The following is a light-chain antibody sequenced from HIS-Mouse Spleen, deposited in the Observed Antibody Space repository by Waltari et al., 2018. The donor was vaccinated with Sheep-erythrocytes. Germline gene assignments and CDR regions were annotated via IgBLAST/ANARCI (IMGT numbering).Light chain of an antibody. V-gene: IGLV2-11*01. J-gene: IGLJ1*01. Sequence: QSALTQPRSVSGSPGQSVTISCTGTSSDVGGYNYVSWSPQHPGKAPKLMIYDVSKRHPGVPDRCSGSTTGNTAALTISGRQAEDEADYYCCSDAGSYNHVFATGTKVTVL. CDR2: DVS. CDR3: CSDAGSYNHV. CDR1: SSDVGGYNY.